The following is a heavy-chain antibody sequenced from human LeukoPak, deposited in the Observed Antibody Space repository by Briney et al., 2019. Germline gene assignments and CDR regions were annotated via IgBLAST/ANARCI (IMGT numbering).Heavy chain of an antibody. CDR1: GFTFSSYD. CDR3: ARGKYYYDSSGYYSQWYFDL. CDR2: TGTAGDT. Sequence: GGSLRPSCAASGFTFSSYDMHWVRQATGKGLEWVSATGTAGDTYYPGSVKGRFTISRENAKNSLYLQMNSLRAGDTAVYYCARGKYYYDSSGYYSQWYFDLWGRGTLVTVSS. D-gene: IGHD3-22*01. J-gene: IGHJ2*01. V-gene: IGHV3-13*01.